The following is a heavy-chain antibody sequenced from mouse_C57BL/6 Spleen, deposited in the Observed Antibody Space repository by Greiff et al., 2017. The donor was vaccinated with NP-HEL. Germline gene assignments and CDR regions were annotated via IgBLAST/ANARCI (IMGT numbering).Heavy chain of an antibody. Sequence: EVQRVESEGGLVQPGSSMKLSCTASGFTFSDYYMAWVRQVPEKGLEWVANINYDGSSTYYMDSLKSRFIFSRDNAKNTLYLQMSSLKSEDTATYYCASGYYYGSSWYAMDYWGQGTSVTVSS. CDR1: GFTFSDYY. V-gene: IGHV5-16*01. CDR3: ASGYYYGSSWYAMDY. J-gene: IGHJ4*01. CDR2: INYDGSST. D-gene: IGHD1-1*01.